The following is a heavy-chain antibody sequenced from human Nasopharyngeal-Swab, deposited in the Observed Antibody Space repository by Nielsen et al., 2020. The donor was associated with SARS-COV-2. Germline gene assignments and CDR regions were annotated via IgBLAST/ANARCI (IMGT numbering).Heavy chain of an antibody. J-gene: IGHJ4*02. CDR1: GSTFDDYA. CDR2: ISWNSGSI. D-gene: IGHD3-22*01. V-gene: IGHV3-9*01. CDR3: AKLHDSSGYYFDY. Sequence: GGSLRLSCAASGSTFDDYAMHWFRQAPGKGLGWVSGISWNSGSIGNADSVKGRFTISRDNAKNSLYLQMNSLRAEDTALYYCAKLHDSSGYYFDYWGQGTLVTVSS.